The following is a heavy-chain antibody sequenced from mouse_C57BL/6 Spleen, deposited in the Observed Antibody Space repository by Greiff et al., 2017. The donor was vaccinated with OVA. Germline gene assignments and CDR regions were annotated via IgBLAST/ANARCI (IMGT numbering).Heavy chain of an antibody. CDR2: INPYNGGT. CDR3: ARSLFTTVPLYAMDY. J-gene: IGHJ4*01. V-gene: IGHV1-19*01. Sequence: EVQLQQSGPVLVKPGASVKMSCKASGYTFTDYYMNWVKQSHGKSLEWIGVINPYNGGTSYNQKFKGKATLTVDKSSSTAYMELNSLTSEDSAVYYCARSLFTTVPLYAMDYWGQGTSVTVSS. D-gene: IGHD1-1*01. CDR1: GYTFTDYY.